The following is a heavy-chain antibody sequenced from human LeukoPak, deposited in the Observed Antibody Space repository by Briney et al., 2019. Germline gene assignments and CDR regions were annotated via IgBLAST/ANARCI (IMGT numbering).Heavy chain of an antibody. D-gene: IGHD2-2*01. J-gene: IGHJ5*02. CDR1: GGSISSYY. V-gene: IGHV4-59*12. CDR3: ARYIVVVPAAIGNWFDP. CDR2: IYYSGST. Sequence: PSETLSLTCTVSGGSISSYYWSWIRQPPGKGLEWIGYIYYSGSTNYNPSLKSRVTISVDTSKNQFSLKLSSVTAADTAVYYCARYIVVVPAAIGNWFDPWGQGTLVTVSS.